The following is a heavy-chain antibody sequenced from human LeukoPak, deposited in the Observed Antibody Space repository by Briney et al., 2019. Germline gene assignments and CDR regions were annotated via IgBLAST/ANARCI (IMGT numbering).Heavy chain of an antibody. CDR3: AKTSVVLEWLFDY. CDR1: GFTFSNYV. CDR2: VGSSSSYI. D-gene: IGHD3-3*01. V-gene: IGHV3-21*04. Sequence: PGGSLRLSCAASGFTFSNYVMNWVRQAPGKGLEWVSSVGSSSSYIYYADSVRGRFTISRDNAKNSLYLQMNSLRAEDTALYYCAKTSVVLEWLFDYWGQGTLVTVSS. J-gene: IGHJ4*02.